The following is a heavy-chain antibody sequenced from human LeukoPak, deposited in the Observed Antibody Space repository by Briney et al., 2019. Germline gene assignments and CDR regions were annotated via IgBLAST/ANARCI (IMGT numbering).Heavy chain of an antibody. V-gene: IGHV4-59*01. CDR2: VYHRGST. D-gene: IGHD3-22*01. J-gene: IGHJ3*02. Sequence: SETLSLTCTVSGGSISSYYWSWIRQPPGKGLEWLGYVYHRGSTDYSPSLKSRLIISLDTSKSQFSLRLSSVTAADTAVYYCARGGYDNSGSFGSFDAFDIWGQGTMVTVSS. CDR1: GGSISSYY. CDR3: ARGGYDNSGSFGSFDAFDI.